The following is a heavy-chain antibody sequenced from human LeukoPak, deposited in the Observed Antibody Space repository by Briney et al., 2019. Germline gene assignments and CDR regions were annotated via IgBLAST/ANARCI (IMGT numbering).Heavy chain of an antibody. J-gene: IGHJ3*02. CDR3: AKDQRTSADYYDSSGPDAFDI. D-gene: IGHD3-22*01. V-gene: IGHV3-30*18. CDR1: GFTFSSYG. CDR2: ISYDGSNK. Sequence: GGSLRPSCAASGFTFSSYGMHWVRQAPGKGLEWVAVISYDGSNKYYADSVKGRFTISRDNSKNTLYLQMNSLRAEDTAVYYCAKDQRTSADYYDSSGPDAFDIWGQGTMVTVSS.